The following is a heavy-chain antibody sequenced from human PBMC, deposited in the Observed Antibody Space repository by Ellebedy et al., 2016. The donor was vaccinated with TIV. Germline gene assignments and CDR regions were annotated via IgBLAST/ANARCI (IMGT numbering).Heavy chain of an antibody. J-gene: IGHJ1*01. CDR1: GGSFSSYV. Sequence: AASVKVSCKASGGSFSSYVISWVRQAPGQGLEWMGGIIPVLETPNYAQKFQGRLTVSADKSMNTAYMELSSLTSEDTAVYYCAADLASVGQWGQGTLVIVSS. CDR2: IIPVLETP. CDR3: AADLASVGQ. D-gene: IGHD1-26*01. V-gene: IGHV1-69*10.